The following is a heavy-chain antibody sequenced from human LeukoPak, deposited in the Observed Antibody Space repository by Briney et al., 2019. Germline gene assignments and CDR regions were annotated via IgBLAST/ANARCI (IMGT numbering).Heavy chain of an antibody. J-gene: IGHJ4*02. CDR2: IYYSGST. CDR1: GGSISSYY. CDR3: ARVTGDGYND. Sequence: TASETLSLTCTVSGGSISSYYWSWIRQPPGKGLEWIGYIYYSGSTNYNPSLKSRVTISVDTSKNQFSLKLSSVTAADTAVYYCARVTGDGYNDWGQGTLVTVSS. V-gene: IGHV4-59*01. D-gene: IGHD5-12*01.